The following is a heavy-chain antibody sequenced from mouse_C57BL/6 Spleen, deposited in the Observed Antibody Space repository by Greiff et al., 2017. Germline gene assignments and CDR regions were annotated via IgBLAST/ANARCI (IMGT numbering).Heavy chain of an antibody. CDR3: APYYYAMDY. V-gene: IGHV1-82*01. CDR2: IYPGDGDT. J-gene: IGHJ4*01. Sequence: QVHVKQSGPELVKPGASVKISCKASGYAFSSSWMNWVKQRPGKGLAWIGRIYPGDGDTNYNGKFTGKATLTADTSSSTAYMQLSSRTSEDSAVYVCAPYYYAMDYWGQGTSVTVSS. CDR1: GYAFSSSW.